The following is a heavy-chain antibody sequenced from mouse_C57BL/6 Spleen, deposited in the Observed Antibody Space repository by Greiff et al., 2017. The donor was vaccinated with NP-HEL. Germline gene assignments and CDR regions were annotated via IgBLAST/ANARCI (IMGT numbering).Heavy chain of an antibody. CDR1: GFTFSDYY. Sequence: EVKLVESEGGLVQPGSSMKLSCTASGFTFSDYYMAWVRQVPEKGLEWVANINYDGSSTYYLDSLKSRFIISRDNAKNMLYLQMSSLKSEDTATYYCAREAYGSSYGWFAYWGQGTLVTVSA. CDR2: INYDGSST. J-gene: IGHJ3*01. CDR3: AREAYGSSYGWFAY. V-gene: IGHV5-16*01. D-gene: IGHD1-1*01.